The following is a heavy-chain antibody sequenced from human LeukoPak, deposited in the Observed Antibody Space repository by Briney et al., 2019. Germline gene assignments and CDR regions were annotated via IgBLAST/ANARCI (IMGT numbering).Heavy chain of an antibody. V-gene: IGHV2-70*17. CDR2: IDWDGDK. CDR3: ARGVGATEGSRSYFDY. Sequence: SGPALVEPTQTLTLTCTFSGFSLTTSGMCVSWIRQPPGKALEWLARIDWDGDKFYSTSLKTRLTISKDTSKNQVVLTMTNMDPVDTATYYCARGVGATEGSRSYFDYWGQGTLVTVSS. CDR1: GFSLTTSGMC. J-gene: IGHJ4*02. D-gene: IGHD1-26*01.